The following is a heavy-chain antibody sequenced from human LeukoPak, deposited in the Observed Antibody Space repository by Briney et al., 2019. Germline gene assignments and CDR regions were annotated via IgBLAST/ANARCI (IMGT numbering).Heavy chain of an antibody. CDR3: ARVVVGATDREYFQH. CDR1: GGTFSSYA. V-gene: IGHV1-69*05. CDR2: IIPIFGTA. Sequence: GASVKVSCKASGGTFSSYAISWVRQAPGQGLEWMGGIIPIFGTANYAQKFQGRVTITTDESTSTAYMELSSLRSEDTAVYYCARVVVGATDREYFQHWGQGTLVTVSS. D-gene: IGHD1-26*01. J-gene: IGHJ1*01.